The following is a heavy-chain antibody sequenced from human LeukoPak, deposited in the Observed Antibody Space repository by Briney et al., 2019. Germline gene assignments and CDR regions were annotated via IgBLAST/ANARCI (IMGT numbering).Heavy chain of an antibody. CDR1: GGSISSYY. D-gene: IGHD6-19*01. V-gene: IGHV4-59*06. CDR3: ASDTIAVAGKGYYYGMDV. Sequence: SETLSLTCTVSGGSISSYYWSWIRQPPGKGLEWIGYIYYSGSTYYNPSLKSRVTISVDTSKNQFSLKLSSVTAADTAVYYCASDTIAVAGKGYYYGMDVWGQGTTVTVSS. CDR2: IYYSGST. J-gene: IGHJ6*02.